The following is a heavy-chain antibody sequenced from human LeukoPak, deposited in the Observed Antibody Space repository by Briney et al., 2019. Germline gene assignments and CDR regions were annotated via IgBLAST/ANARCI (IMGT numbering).Heavy chain of an antibody. V-gene: IGHV4-34*01. D-gene: IGHD4-23*01. CDR2: INHSGST. Sequence: PSETLSLTCAVYGGSFSGYYWSWIRQPPGKGLEWIGEINHSGSTNYNPSLKSRVTISADTSKNQFSLRLSSVTAADTASYYCATWLTVVYAFDIWGQGTMVTVSS. CDR3: ATWLTVVYAFDI. CDR1: GGSFSGYY. J-gene: IGHJ3*02.